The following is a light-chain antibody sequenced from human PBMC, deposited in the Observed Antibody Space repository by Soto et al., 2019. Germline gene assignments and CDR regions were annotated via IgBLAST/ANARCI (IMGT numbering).Light chain of an antibody. Sequence: EIVLTQSPATLSLSLGEIATLSGRASQSLSSYLAWYQQKPGQAPRLLIYDASNRATGIPARFSGSGSGTDFTLTISSLEPEDFAVYYCQQRSNWLTFGGGTKVDIK. V-gene: IGKV3-11*01. CDR2: DAS. CDR1: QSLSSY. CDR3: QQRSNWLT. J-gene: IGKJ4*01.